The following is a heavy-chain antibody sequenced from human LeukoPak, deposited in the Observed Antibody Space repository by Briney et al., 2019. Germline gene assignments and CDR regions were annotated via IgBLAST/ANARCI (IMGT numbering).Heavy chain of an antibody. CDR3: ARQLGYCSSTSCYADKVDY. Sequence: KPSETLSLTSTVSGGSISSSSYYWGWIRHPPGKGLEGIGSIYYSGSTYYNPSLKSRVTISVDTSKNQFSLKLSSVTAADTAVYYCARQLGYCSSTSCYADKVDYWGQGTLVTVSS. CDR1: GGSISSSSYY. J-gene: IGHJ4*02. D-gene: IGHD2-2*01. CDR2: IYYSGST. V-gene: IGHV4-39*01.